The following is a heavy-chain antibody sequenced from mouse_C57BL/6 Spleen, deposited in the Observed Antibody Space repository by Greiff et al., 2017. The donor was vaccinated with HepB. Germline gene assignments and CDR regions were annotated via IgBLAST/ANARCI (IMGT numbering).Heavy chain of an antibody. CDR3: ATDYGSLAY. D-gene: IGHD1-1*01. J-gene: IGHJ3*01. V-gene: IGHV1-59*01. CDR1: GYTFTSYW. CDR2: IDPSDSYT. Sequence: VQLQQPGAELVRPGTSVKLSCKASGYTFTSYWMHWVKQRPGQGLEWIGVIDPSDSYTNYNQKFKGKATLTVDTSSSTAYMQLSSLTSEDSAVYYCATDYGSLAYWGQGTLVTVSA.